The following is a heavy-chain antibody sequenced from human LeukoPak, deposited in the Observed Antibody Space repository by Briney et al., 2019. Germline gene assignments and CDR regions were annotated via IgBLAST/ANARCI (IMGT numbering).Heavy chain of an antibody. CDR3: ARGRYYYGSGTYPMDV. CDR1: GGSFSGYY. CDR2: INHSGST. V-gene: IGHV4-34*01. Sequence: SETLSLTCAVYGGSFSGYYWSWIRQPPGKGLEWIGEINHSGSTNYNPSLESRVTISVDTSKNQFSLKLSSVTAADTAVYYCARGRYYYGSGTYPMDVWGQGTTVTVSS. J-gene: IGHJ6*02. D-gene: IGHD3-10*01.